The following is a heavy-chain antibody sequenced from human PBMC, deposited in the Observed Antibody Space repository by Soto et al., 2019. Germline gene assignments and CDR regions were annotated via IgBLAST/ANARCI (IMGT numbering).Heavy chain of an antibody. V-gene: IGHV1-69*13. CDR2: IIPIFGTA. CDR3: ARDGVVPPGYYYYGMDV. CDR1: GGTFSSYA. Sequence: SVKVSCKASGGTFSSYAISWVRQAPGQGLEWMGGIIPIFGTANYAQKFQGRVTITADESTSTAYMELSSLRSEDTAVYYCARDGVVPPGYYYYGMDVGGKGTTVTVPS. J-gene: IGHJ6*04. D-gene: IGHD3-16*01.